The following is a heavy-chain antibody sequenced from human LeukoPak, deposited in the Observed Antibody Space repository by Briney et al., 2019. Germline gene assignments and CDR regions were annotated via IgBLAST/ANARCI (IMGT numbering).Heavy chain of an antibody. D-gene: IGHD6-19*01. V-gene: IGHV3-48*01. CDR1: GFTLSTYS. Sequence: PGGSLRLSCAASGFTLSTYSMNWVRQAPGNGLEWVSYISSSSVAIYYADSVKGRFTISRDNAKNSLYLQMNSLRAEDTAVYYCARGGLSSAASFDYWGQGTLVTVSS. J-gene: IGHJ4*02. CDR3: ARGGLSSAASFDY. CDR2: ISSSSVAI.